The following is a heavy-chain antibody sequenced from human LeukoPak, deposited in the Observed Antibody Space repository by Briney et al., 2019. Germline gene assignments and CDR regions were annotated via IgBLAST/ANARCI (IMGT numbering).Heavy chain of an antibody. D-gene: IGHD1-7*01. J-gene: IGHJ4*02. Sequence: PGGSLRLSCAASGFTFSGSWMHWVRQAPGKVLVWVSRINTDGSSTIYADSVKGRFTISRDNAKNTLYLQMNSLRADDTAVYYCARTRRNYDFDYWGQGTLVTVSS. CDR3: ARTRRNYDFDY. V-gene: IGHV3-74*01. CDR2: INTDGSST. CDR1: GFTFSGSW.